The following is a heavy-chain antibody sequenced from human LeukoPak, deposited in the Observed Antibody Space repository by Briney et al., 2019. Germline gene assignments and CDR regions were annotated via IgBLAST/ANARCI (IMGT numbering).Heavy chain of an antibody. Sequence: GGSLRLSCAASGFTFSSYAMSWVRQAPGKGLEWVSAISGSGGSTYYADSVKGRFTISRDNSKNTLYLQMNSLRAEDTAVYYCAKDRNYAILTGPFDYWGQGTLVTVSS. CDR2: ISGSGGST. CDR1: GFTFSSYA. CDR3: AKDRNYAILTGPFDY. J-gene: IGHJ4*02. D-gene: IGHD3-9*01. V-gene: IGHV3-23*01.